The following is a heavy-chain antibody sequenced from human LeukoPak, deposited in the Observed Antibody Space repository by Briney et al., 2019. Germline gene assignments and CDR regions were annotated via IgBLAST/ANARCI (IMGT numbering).Heavy chain of an antibody. CDR3: ARDPAPLRSYGRLDY. CDR2: ISGDAINT. J-gene: IGHJ4*02. Sequence: PGTSLRLSCAASGFTFSSHGMHWVRQAPGKWLEWVSTISGDAINTNYVDSTKRPLTISRDNSKNSMYLQMNSLRTEDPALYYCARDPAPLRSYGRLDYWGQGALVTVSS. CDR1: GFTFSSHG. D-gene: IGHD1-1*01. V-gene: IGHV3-43*02.